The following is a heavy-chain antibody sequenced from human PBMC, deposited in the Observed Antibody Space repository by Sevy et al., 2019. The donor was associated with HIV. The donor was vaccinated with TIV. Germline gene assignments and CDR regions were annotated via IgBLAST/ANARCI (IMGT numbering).Heavy chain of an antibody. CDR1: GFTFSSYA. CDR3: ASVYSSGWYGPGYYFDY. V-gene: IGHV3-30*04. J-gene: IGHJ4*02. Sequence: GESLKISCAASGFTFSSYAMHWVRQAPGRGLVWVAVISYDGSNKYYADSVKGRFTISRDNSKNTLYLQMNSLRAEDTAVYYCASVYSSGWYGPGYYFDYWGQGTLVTVSS. D-gene: IGHD6-19*01. CDR2: ISYDGSNK.